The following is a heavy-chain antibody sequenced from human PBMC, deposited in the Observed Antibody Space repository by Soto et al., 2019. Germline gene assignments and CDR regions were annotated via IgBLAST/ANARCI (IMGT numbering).Heavy chain of an antibody. V-gene: IGHV4-31*03. Sequence: TLSLTCTVSGGSISSGGYYWSWIRQHPGKGLEWIGYIYYSGSTYYNPSLKSRVTISVDTSKNQFSLKLSSVIAADTAVYYCARAEGATMKAIYFDYWGQGTLVTVSS. J-gene: IGHJ4*02. CDR1: GGSISSGGYY. D-gene: IGHD1-26*01. CDR2: IYYSGST. CDR3: ARAEGATMKAIYFDY.